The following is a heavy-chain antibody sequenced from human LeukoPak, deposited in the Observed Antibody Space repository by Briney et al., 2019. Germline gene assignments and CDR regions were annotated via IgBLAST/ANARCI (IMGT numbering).Heavy chain of an antibody. CDR2: ISGSGGST. CDR1: GFTFSSYA. J-gene: IGHJ4*02. D-gene: IGHD4-23*01. CDR3: WKGTSYGGNSKLDY. V-gene: IGHV3-23*01. Sequence: GGSLRLSCAASGFTFSSYAMSWVRQAPGKGLEWVSAISGSGGSTYYADSVKGRFTISRDNSKNTLYLQMNSLRAEDTAVYYRWKGTSYGGNSKLDYWGQGTLVTVSS.